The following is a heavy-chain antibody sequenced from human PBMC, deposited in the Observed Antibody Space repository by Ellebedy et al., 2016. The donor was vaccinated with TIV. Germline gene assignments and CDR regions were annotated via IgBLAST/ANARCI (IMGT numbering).Heavy chain of an antibody. J-gene: IGHJ4*02. CDR1: GYISISYC. Sequence: AASVKVSCKASGYISISYCISWVRHPPGQGREWMGSISAFNGNTNYAQKLQGRVTMTTDTSTSTAYMELRSLRSDDTAVYYCARGYDSSGYSSCFDYWGQGTLVTVAS. CDR3: ARGYDSSGYSSCFDY. CDR2: ISAFNGNT. V-gene: IGHV1-18*01. D-gene: IGHD3-22*01.